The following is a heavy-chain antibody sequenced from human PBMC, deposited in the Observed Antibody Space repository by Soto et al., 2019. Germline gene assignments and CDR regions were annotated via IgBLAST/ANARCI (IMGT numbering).Heavy chain of an antibody. J-gene: IGHJ6*02. CDR2: IYHIGST. CDR1: GASINSANW. Sequence: QVVLEESGPGLLRPSGTLSLTCSVSGASINSANWWVWVRQPPGKGLEWIGEIYHIGSTTYNPSLKSRATISVDKSKNQFSLIVTSVTASDTAVYYCATRYDFWSGRWYGLGVWGQGTTVTFSS. D-gene: IGHD3-3*01. V-gene: IGHV4-4*02. CDR3: ATRYDFWSGRWYGLGV.